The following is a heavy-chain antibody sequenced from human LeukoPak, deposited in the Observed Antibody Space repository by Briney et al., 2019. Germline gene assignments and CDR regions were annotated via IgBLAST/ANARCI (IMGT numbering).Heavy chain of an antibody. CDR2: ISSGTSYI. CDR3: ARDESSMVRTPDY. V-gene: IGHV3-21*01. Sequence: GGSLRLSCAASGFTFSSYSMNWVRQAPGKGLEWVSSISSGTSYIYYADSVKGRFTISRDNAKNSLYLQMNSLRAEDTAVYYCARDESSMVRTPDYWGQGTLVTVSS. CDR1: GFTFSSYS. J-gene: IGHJ4*02. D-gene: IGHD3-10*01.